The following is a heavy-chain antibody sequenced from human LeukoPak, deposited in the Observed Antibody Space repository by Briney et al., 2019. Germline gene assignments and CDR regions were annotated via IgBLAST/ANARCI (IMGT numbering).Heavy chain of an antibody. Sequence: PGGSLRLSCAASGFTFSSYEMNWVRQAPGKGLGGGSYISSSGSTIYYADSVKGRFTISRDNAKNSLYLQMNSLRAEDTAVHYCARQRGYSYVYWGQGTLVTVSS. D-gene: IGHD5-18*01. CDR2: ISSSGSTI. J-gene: IGHJ4*02. CDR3: ARQRGYSYVY. V-gene: IGHV3-48*03. CDR1: GFTFSSYE.